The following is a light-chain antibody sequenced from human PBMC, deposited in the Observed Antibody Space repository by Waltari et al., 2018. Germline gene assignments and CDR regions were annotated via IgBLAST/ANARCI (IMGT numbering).Light chain of an antibody. V-gene: IGLV3-1*01. CDR1: ESGDKY. CDR3: QAWDRGTWV. CDR2: QDT. J-gene: IGLJ3*02. Sequence: SYELTQPPSVSVSPGQTASITCSGDESGDKYACWYQQQPGQSPVLVIYQDTKRPSGIPERFSGSSSGNTATLTIRGTQAMDEADYYCQAWDRGTWVFGGGTKLTVL.